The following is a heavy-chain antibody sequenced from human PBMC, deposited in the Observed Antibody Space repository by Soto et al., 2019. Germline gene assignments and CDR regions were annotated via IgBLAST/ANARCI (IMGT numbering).Heavy chain of an antibody. D-gene: IGHD3-10*01. V-gene: IGHV4-34*01. CDR2: INHSGST. CDR3: ARTNYYGSGSYYHFDY. Sequence: SETLSLTCAVYGGSFSGYYWSWIRQPPGKGLEWIGEINHSGSTNYNPSLKSRVTISVDTSKNQFSLKLSSVTAADTAVYYCARTNYYGSGSYYHFDYWGQGTLVTVSS. J-gene: IGHJ4*02. CDR1: GGSFSGYY.